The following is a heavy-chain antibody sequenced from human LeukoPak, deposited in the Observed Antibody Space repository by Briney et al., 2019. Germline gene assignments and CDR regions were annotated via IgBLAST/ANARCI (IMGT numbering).Heavy chain of an antibody. D-gene: IGHD5-18*01. CDR2: IYYSGST. J-gene: IGHJ4*02. CDR1: GGSSSSSSYY. V-gene: IGHV4-39*01. Sequence: PSETLSLTCSVSGGSSSSSSYYWGWIRQPPGKGLEWIGSIYYSGSTFYNPSLKSRVTISVDTSKNQFSLKLSSATAADTAVYYCARHIRGYSYGFDYWGQGTLVTVSS. CDR3: ARHIRGYSYGFDY.